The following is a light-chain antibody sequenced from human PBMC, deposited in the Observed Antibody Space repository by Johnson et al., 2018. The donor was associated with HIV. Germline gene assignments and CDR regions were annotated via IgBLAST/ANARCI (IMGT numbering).Light chain of an antibody. J-gene: IGLJ1*01. V-gene: IGLV1-51*02. Sequence: QSVLTQPPSVSAAPGQKVTISFSGSSSNIGNNYVSWYQQLPGTAPKLLIYENNKRPSGIPDRFSGSKSGTSATLGITGLQTGDEADYYCGTWDSSLSPDVFGTGTKVTVL. CDR3: GTWDSSLSPDV. CDR2: ENN. CDR1: SSNIGNNY.